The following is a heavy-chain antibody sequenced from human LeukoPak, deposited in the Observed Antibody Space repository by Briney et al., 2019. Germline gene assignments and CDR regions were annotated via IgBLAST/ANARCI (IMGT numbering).Heavy chain of an antibody. CDR1: GCTFSSYG. CDR2: ISYDGSNK. J-gene: IGHJ6*02. CDR3: AKDRSMVRGVDHYYYYGMDV. Sequence: GGSLRLSCAASGCTFSSYGMHWVRQAPGKGLEWVAVISYDGSNKYYADSVKGRFTISRDNSKNTLYLQMNSLRAEDTAVYYCAKDRSMVRGVDHYYYYGMDVWGQGTTVTVSS. D-gene: IGHD3-10*01. V-gene: IGHV3-30*18.